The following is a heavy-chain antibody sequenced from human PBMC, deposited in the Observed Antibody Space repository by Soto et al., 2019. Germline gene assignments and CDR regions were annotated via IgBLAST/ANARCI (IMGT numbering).Heavy chain of an antibody. CDR2: IYYSGST. Sequence: SETLSLTCTVSGGSVSSGSYYWSWIRQPPGKGLEWIGYIYYSGSTNYNPSLKSRVTISVDTSKNQFSLKLSSVTAADTAVYYCARFGSDSSGYHFDYCGQGTLVTVSA. CDR3: ARFGSDSSGYHFDY. V-gene: IGHV4-61*01. J-gene: IGHJ4*02. D-gene: IGHD3-22*01. CDR1: GGSVSSGSYY.